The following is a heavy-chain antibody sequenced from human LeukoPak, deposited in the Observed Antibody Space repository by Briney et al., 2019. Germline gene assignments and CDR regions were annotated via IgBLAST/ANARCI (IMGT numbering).Heavy chain of an antibody. V-gene: IGHV3-9*01. CDR3: ATPSSWYVGFFDY. J-gene: IGHJ4*02. D-gene: IGHD6-13*01. CDR2: INSDGSST. CDR1: GFTFDDYA. Sequence: PGRSLRLSCAASGFTFDDYAMHWVRQAPGKGLEWVSGINSDGSSTSYADSVKGRFTISRDNAKNTLYLQMNSLRAEDTAVYYCATPSSWYVGFFDYWGQGTLVTVSS.